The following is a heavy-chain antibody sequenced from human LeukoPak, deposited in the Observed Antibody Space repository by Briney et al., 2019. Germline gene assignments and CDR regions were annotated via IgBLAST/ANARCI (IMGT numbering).Heavy chain of an antibody. CDR1: GYTFTSYD. CDR2: MNPNSGNT. CDR3: ARDSLGWFGDPGAFDI. V-gene: IGHV1-8*01. J-gene: IGHJ3*02. D-gene: IGHD3-10*01. Sequence: ASVKVSCKASGYTFTSYDINWVRQATGQGLEWMGWMNPNSGNTGYAQKFQGRVTMTRNTSISTAYMELSRLRSDDTAVYYCARDSLGWFGDPGAFDIWGQGTMVTVSS.